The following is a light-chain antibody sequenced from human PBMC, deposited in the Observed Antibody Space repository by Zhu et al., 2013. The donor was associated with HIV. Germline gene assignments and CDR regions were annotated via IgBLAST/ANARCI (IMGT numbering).Light chain of an antibody. CDR2: GAS. J-gene: IGKJ4*01. Sequence: EIVMTQSPDTLSVSPGERATLSCRASQSVSYNLAWYQQKLGQAPRLLIYGASTRATGIPARFSGSGSATEFTLTITRLEPEDFAVYYCQQYGTSLITFGGGTKVEIK. CDR1: QSVSYN. CDR3: QQYGTSLIT. V-gene: IGKV3-15*01.